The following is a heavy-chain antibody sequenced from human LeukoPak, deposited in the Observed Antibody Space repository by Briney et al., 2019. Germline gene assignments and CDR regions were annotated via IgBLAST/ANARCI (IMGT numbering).Heavy chain of an antibody. CDR2: IYYSGST. CDR3: ARAPHSSNTFDAFDI. J-gene: IGHJ3*02. V-gene: IGHV4-59*12. Sequence: SETLSLTCTVSGVSISSYYWSWIRQPPGKGLEWIGYIYYSGSTNYNPSLKSRVTISVDKSKNQFSLKLSSVTAADTAVYYCARAPHSSNTFDAFDIWGQGTMVTVSS. D-gene: IGHD6-13*01. CDR1: GVSISSYY.